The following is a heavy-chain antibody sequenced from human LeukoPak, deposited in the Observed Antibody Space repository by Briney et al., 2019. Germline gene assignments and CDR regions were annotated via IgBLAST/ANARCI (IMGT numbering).Heavy chain of an antibody. CDR1: GFTVSSNY. J-gene: IGHJ2*01. CDR3: ARVAVDDWYFDL. Sequence: GGSLRLSCAASGFTVSSNYMNWVRQAPGKGLEWVSVIYSDGSTYYADSVKGRFTISRDNSKNTLFLQMNSLRAEDTAVYYCARVAVDDWYFDLWGRGTLVTVSS. D-gene: IGHD6-19*01. V-gene: IGHV3-53*01. CDR2: IYSDGST.